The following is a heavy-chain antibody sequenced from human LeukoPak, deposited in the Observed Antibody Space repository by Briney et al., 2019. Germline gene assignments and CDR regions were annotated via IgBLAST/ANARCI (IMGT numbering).Heavy chain of an antibody. J-gene: IGHJ4*02. CDR3: ARAAGDYSPPYDY. CDR1: GYTVSSNS. V-gene: IGHV3-53*01. Sequence: PGGSLRLSCTASGYTVSSNSMSWVRQAPGKGLEWVSFIYSDNTHYSDSMKGRVTISRDNSKNTLYLQMNSLRAEDTAVYYCARAAGDYSPPYDYWGQGTLVTVSS. D-gene: IGHD4-17*01. CDR2: IYSDNT.